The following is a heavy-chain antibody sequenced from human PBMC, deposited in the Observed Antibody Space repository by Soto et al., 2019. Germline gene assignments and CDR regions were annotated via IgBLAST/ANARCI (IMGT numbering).Heavy chain of an antibody. J-gene: IGHJ5*02. CDR3: ARNGFYGDDASNYLDP. Sequence: GESLKISCQASGYNFATYWIAWVRQMSGKGLEYMGIIYPGNSDARYSPSFQGQVTFSADKSISTAYLHWSSLKASDTAMYYRARNGFYGDDASNYLDPWGQGTLVTVSS. D-gene: IGHD4-17*01. CDR1: GYNFATYW. CDR2: IYPGNSDA. V-gene: IGHV5-51*01.